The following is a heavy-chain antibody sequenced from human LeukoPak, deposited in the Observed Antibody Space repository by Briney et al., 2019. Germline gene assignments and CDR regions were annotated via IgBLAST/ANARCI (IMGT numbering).Heavy chain of an antibody. V-gene: IGHV3-72*01. J-gene: IGHJ3*02. Sequence: GGSLRLSCAASGFTFSDHYMDWVRQAPGKGLEWVGRTRNKANSYTTEYAASVKGRFTISRDDSKNSLYLQMNSLKTEDTAVYYCARDRGRIAGDAFDIWGQGTMVTVSS. CDR1: GFTFSDHY. CDR2: TRNKANSYTT. D-gene: IGHD6-6*01. CDR3: ARDRGRIAGDAFDI.